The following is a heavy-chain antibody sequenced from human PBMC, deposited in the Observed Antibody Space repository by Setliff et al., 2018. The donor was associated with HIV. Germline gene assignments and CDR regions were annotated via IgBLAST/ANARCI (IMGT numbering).Heavy chain of an antibody. CDR1: GGSINSIDSY. CDR3: ARRRWLAATPWYFDV. CDR2: MYYTGSS. J-gene: IGHJ2*01. D-gene: IGHD6-19*01. V-gene: IGHV4-39*02. Sequence: NPSETLSLTCTVSGGSINSIDSYWAWIRQPPGKGLEWIASMYYTGSSYYSPSLKSRFTILIDMSGNHFSLEVSSVTAADTAVYYCARRRWLAATPWYFDVWGRGIVVTVSS.